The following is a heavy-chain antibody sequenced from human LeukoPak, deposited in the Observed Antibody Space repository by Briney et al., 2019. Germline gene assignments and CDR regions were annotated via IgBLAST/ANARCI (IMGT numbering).Heavy chain of an antibody. Sequence: SETLSLTCTVSGGSLSGYYWGWIRKPPGKGLEWIGYIYSSGSTIYNPSLKSRLSMSVDTSKNQFSLKLSSVTAADTAVYYCARDGPRGYYDSSVQYIQHWGQGTLVTVSS. J-gene: IGHJ1*01. CDR2: IYSSGST. CDR1: GGSLSGYY. CDR3: ARDGPRGYYDSSVQYIQH. D-gene: IGHD3-22*01. V-gene: IGHV4-59*01.